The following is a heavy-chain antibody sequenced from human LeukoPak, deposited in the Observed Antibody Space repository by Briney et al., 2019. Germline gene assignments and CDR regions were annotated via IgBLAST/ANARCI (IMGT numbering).Heavy chain of an antibody. D-gene: IGHD1-26*01. CDR1: GGSISNYY. CDR3: ARAGRWEGRPHAFDI. CDR2: TYYSGST. J-gene: IGHJ3*02. Sequence: PSETLSLTCTVSGGSISNYYWNWIRQPPGKGLQWIGYTYYSGSTNYNPSLKSRVTISVDTSKNQLSLKLTSVTAADTAVYYCARAGRWEGRPHAFDIWGQGTVVTVSS. V-gene: IGHV4-59*01.